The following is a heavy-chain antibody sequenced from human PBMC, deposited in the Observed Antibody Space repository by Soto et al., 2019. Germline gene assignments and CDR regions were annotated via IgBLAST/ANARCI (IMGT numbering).Heavy chain of an antibody. Sequence: QVQLQESGPGLVKPSQTLSLTCTVSGGSISSGGYYWSWIRQHPGKGLEWIGYIYYSGSTYYNPSLKSRVTISVDTSKNQFSLKLGSVTAADTAVYYCARLAVIFGVVIRPGYFDYWGQGTLVTVSS. D-gene: IGHD3-3*01. CDR3: ARLAVIFGVVIRPGYFDY. J-gene: IGHJ4*02. CDR2: IYYSGST. CDR1: GGSISSGGYY. V-gene: IGHV4-31*03.